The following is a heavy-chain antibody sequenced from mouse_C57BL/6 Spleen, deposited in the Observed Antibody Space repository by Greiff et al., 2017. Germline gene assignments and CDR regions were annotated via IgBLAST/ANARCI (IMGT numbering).Heavy chain of an antibody. J-gene: IGHJ4*01. CDR3: ARSSPYYYGSSRYAMDY. V-gene: IGHV1-42*01. D-gene: IGHD1-1*01. Sequence: VQLKESGPELVKPGASVKISCKASGYSFTGYYMNWVKQSPEKSLEWIGEINPSTGGTTYNQKFKAKATVTVDKSSSTAYMQLKSLTSEDSAVYYCARSSPYYYGSSRYAMDYWGQGTSVTVSS. CDR2: INPSTGGT. CDR1: GYSFTGYY.